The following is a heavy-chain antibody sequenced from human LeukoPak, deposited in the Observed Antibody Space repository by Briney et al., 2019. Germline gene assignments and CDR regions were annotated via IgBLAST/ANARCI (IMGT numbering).Heavy chain of an antibody. CDR2: MFYSGNT. J-gene: IGHJ4*02. V-gene: IGHV4-39*06. D-gene: IGHD3-10*01. Sequence: SETLPLTCSVSGGSISSTNYYWDWIRQPPGKGLEWIGSMFYSGNTYYTPSLKSRVTISLDTSKNQFALKLSSVTAADTAVYYCARARSMLYGSGSHSLDYWGQGTLVTVSS. CDR1: GGSISSTNYY. CDR3: ARARSMLYGSGSHSLDY.